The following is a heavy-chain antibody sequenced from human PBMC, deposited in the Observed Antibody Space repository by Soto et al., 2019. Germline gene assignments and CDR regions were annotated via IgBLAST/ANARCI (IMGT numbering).Heavy chain of an antibody. J-gene: IGHJ4*02. V-gene: IGHV1-18*01. D-gene: IGHD2-2*01. CDR1: GYTFASYG. CDR3: AAVFPVPAAWDY. CDR2: ISAYNGNT. Sequence: ASVEVSCKASGYTFASYGSSWVRQAPGQGLEWMGWISAYNGNTNYAQKLQGRVTMTTDMSTSTAYMELSSLRSEDTAVYYCAAVFPVPAAWDYWGQGTLVTVSS.